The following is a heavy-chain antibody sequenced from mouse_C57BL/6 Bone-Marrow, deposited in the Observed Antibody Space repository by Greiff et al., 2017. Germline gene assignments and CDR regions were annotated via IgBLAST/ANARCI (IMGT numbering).Heavy chain of an antibody. CDR2: IHPNSGST. CDR3: ARRGMVTRAMDY. J-gene: IGHJ4*01. V-gene: IGHV1-64*01. Sequence: VQLQQSGAELVKPGASVKLSCKASGYTFTSYWMHWVKQRPGQGLEWIGMIHPNSGSTNYNEKFKSKATLTVDKSSSTAYMQLSSLTSEDSAVYYCARRGMVTRAMDYRGQGTSVTVSS. D-gene: IGHD2-3*01. CDR1: GYTFTSYW.